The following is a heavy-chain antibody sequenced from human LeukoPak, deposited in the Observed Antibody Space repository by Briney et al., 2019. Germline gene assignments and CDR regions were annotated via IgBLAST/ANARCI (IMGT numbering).Heavy chain of an antibody. D-gene: IGHD1-26*01. CDR2: ISAYNGNT. J-gene: IGHJ4*02. Sequence: ASVKVSCKASGYTFTSYGISWVRQAPGQGIEWMGWISAYNGNTNYAQKLQGRVTMTTDTSTSTAYMELGDLRFDDTAVYYLARDSPPSLVGATKGGVDCWGQGTLVTVSS. CDR3: ARDSPPSLVGATKGGVDC. CDR1: GYTFTSYG. V-gene: IGHV1-18*01.